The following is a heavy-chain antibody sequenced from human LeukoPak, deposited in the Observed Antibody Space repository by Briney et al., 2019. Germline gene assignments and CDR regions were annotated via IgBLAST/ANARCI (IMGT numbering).Heavy chain of an antibody. J-gene: IGHJ2*01. D-gene: IGHD2-2*01. CDR2: INPSGST. CDR3: ARGQYHLLYWYFDL. V-gene: IGHV4-34*01. CDR1: GGSFSDYY. Sequence: SETLSLTCAVYGGSFSDYYWSWIRQPPGKGLEWIGEINPSGSTNYSPSLKSRVTISVDTSKNQFSLKLSSVTAADTAVYYCARGQYHLLYWYFDLWGRGTLVTVSS.